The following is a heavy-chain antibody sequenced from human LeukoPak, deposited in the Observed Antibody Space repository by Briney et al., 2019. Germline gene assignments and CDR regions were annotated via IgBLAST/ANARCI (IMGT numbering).Heavy chain of an antibody. D-gene: IGHD3-9*01. CDR3: AREVTGYYQIDGFDI. V-gene: IGHV1-46*01. Sequence: ASVKVSFKASGGTFSSYAISWVRQAPGQGLEWMGIINPSGGSTSYAQKFQGRVTMTRDTSTSTVYMELSSLRSEDTAVYYCAREVTGYYQIDGFDIWGQGTMVTVSS. CDR1: GGTFSSYA. J-gene: IGHJ3*02. CDR2: INPSGGST.